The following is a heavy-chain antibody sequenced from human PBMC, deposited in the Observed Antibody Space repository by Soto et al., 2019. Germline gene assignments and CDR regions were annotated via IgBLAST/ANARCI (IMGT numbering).Heavy chain of an antibody. CDR3: ASRYCPSSSCNWIGNY. CDR1: GGAISSSGYY. CDR2: IYNNGNT. V-gene: IGHV4-39*01. J-gene: IGHJ4*02. Sequence: KPSETLSLTCSVSGGAISSSGYYWGWIRQPPGKGLEWIGSIYNNGNTYHSPSLKSRVTISVDTSKNQFSLKVSSVTAADTAIYYCASRYCPSSSCNWIGNYWGQGTLVTVSS. D-gene: IGHD2-2*01.